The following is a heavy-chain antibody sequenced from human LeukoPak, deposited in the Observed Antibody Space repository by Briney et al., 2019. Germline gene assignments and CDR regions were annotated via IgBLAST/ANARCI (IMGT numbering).Heavy chain of an antibody. D-gene: IGHD5-18*01. J-gene: IGHJ4*02. CDR2: INSDGSST. Sequence: GGSLRLSCAASGFTFSNYWIHWVRQAPGKGLVWVSRINSDGSSTAYADSVKGRFTISRDNPKNTLYLQMNSLRAEDTAVYYCAVTAGYSYGPFGYWGQGTLVTVSS. V-gene: IGHV3-74*01. CDR3: AVTAGYSYGPFGY. CDR1: GFTFSNYW.